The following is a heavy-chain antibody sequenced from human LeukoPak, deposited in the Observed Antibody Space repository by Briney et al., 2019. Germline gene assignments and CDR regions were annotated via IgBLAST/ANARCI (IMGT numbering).Heavy chain of an antibody. V-gene: IGHV1-2*02. J-gene: IGHJ3*02. CDR3: ARDRNTVGRLGAFDI. D-gene: IGHD1-26*01. CDR1: GYTFTDYY. Sequence: ASVKVSCKTSGYTFTDYYMHWVRQAPGQRLEWMGWINPNSGATKYAQKFQGRVTLTRDTSISTAYMDLSRLRSDDTALYYCARDRNTVGRLGAFDIWGQGTMVTVSS. CDR2: INPNSGAT.